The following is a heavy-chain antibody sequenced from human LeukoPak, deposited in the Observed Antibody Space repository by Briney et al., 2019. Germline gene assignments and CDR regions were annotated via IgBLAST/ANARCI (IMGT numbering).Heavy chain of an antibody. CDR2: IIPILGIA. D-gene: IGHD2-2*02. CDR3: ARDHEPVVVPAAITWFDP. Sequence: SVKVSCKASGGTFSSYTISWVRQAPGQGLEWMRRIIPILGIANYAQKFQGRVTITADKSTSTAYMELSSLRSEDTAVYYCARDHEPVVVPAAITWFDPWGQGTLVTVSS. V-gene: IGHV1-69*04. CDR1: GGTFSSYT. J-gene: IGHJ5*02.